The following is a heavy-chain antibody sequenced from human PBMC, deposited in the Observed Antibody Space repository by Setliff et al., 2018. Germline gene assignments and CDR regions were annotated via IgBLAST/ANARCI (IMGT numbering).Heavy chain of an antibody. CDR1: GYSISSGYY. Sequence: SETLSLTCAVSGYSISSGYYWGWIRQPPGKGLEWIGEINHSGSTNYNPSLKSRVTISVDTSKNQFSLKLSSVTAADTAVYYCARDGPGRGVDYWGQGTLVTVSS. V-gene: IGHV4-38-2*02. CDR2: INHSGST. D-gene: IGHD1-26*01. CDR3: ARDGPGRGVDY. J-gene: IGHJ4*02.